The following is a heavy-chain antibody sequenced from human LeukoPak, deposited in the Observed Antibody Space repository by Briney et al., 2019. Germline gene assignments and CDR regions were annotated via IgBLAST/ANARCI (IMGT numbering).Heavy chain of an antibody. D-gene: IGHD2-15*01. CDR2: ISPYNGNT. Sequence: ASVKVSCKASGYTFTNFGISWVRQAPGQGLEWMGWISPYNGNTDYPQKVQGRVTMTTDTSTSTAYMGLRSLRSDDTAVYYCARGGVGHSSGGSCPTSWFDPWGQGTLVTVSS. CDR1: GYTFTNFG. J-gene: IGHJ5*02. V-gene: IGHV1-18*01. CDR3: ARGGVGHSSGGSCPTSWFDP.